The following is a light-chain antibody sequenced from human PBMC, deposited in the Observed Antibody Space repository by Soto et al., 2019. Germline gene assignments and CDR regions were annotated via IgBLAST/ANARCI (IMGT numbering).Light chain of an antibody. Sequence: EIVMTQSPATLSVSPGERATLSCRASQSVSSNLAWYQQKPGQAPRLLIYDTSTRATGISARFGGSGSGTDFTLTISGLQSEDFAVYYCQQYNNWPPSWTFGQGTKVDIK. CDR2: DTS. CDR1: QSVSSN. V-gene: IGKV3-15*01. CDR3: QQYNNWPPSWT. J-gene: IGKJ1*01.